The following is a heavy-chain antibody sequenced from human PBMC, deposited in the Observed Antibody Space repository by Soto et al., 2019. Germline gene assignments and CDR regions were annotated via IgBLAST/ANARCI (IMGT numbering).Heavy chain of an antibody. J-gene: IGHJ5*02. V-gene: IGHV2-5*02. Sequence: QITLKESGPTLVKPTQTLTLTCTFSGFSLSTSGLGVGWIRQPPGKALEWLAVIYWDDDKRYSPSLKSRLKISKDNSKNQVVLTVTNTNPVDTATYYCAHRTPGGPFSAWGQGTLVTVSS. CDR1: GFSLSTSGLG. D-gene: IGHD1-26*01. CDR2: IYWDDDK. CDR3: AHRTPGGPFSA.